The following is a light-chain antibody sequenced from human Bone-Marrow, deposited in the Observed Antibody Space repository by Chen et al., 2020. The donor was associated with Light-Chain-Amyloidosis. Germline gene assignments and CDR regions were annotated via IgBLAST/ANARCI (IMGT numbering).Light chain of an antibody. CDR2: GVS. Sequence: EIVLTQSPGTLSLSPGERATLSCRASQTISSDHLAWYQQKPGRAPRLLMYGVSSRATGIPDRFSGGGSGTDFTLTISSLEPEDFAVYYCQQYGVSPRTFDQGTKVDMK. CDR3: QQYGVSPRT. J-gene: IGKJ1*01. CDR1: QTISSDH. V-gene: IGKV3-20*01.